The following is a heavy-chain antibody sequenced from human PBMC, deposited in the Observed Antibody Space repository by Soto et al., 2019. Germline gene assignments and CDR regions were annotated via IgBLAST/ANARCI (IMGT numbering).Heavy chain of an antibody. Sequence: EVQLLESGGGLVQPGGSLRLSCAASGFTFSSYSLSWVRQAPGKGLDWVSAIRGSGDNTYYADSVKGRFTISRDNTKNTLYLQRNSLRAEDTAVYYCAKSPTLVRGLIFDYWGQGALVTVSS. CDR1: GFTFSSYS. V-gene: IGHV3-23*01. CDR3: AKSPTLVRGLIFDY. CDR2: IRGSGDNT. D-gene: IGHD3-10*01. J-gene: IGHJ4*02.